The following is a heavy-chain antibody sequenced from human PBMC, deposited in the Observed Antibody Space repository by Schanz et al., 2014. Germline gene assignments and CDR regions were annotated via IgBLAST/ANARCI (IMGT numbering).Heavy chain of an antibody. V-gene: IGHV3-7*01. J-gene: IGHJ4*02. CDR1: EFIFSTYT. D-gene: IGHD4-17*01. Sequence: EVQLVESGGGLVKPGGSLRLSCAASEFIFSTYTMNWVRQAPGKGLESVAKINPDGSGKYYVVSVEGRFTISRDNAKNTLYLQMNSLRAEDTAVYYCVRDTDYHFDYWGQGTLVTVSS. CDR3: VRDTDYHFDY. CDR2: INPDGSGK.